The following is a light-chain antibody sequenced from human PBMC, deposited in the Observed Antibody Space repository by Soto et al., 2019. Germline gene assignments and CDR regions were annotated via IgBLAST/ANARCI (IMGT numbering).Light chain of an antibody. V-gene: IGKV1-5*01. CDR2: DAS. J-gene: IGKJ1*01. CDR1: QSVSDW. Sequence: DIQMTQSPSTLSASVGDRVIITCRASQSVSDWLAWYQQKPGKAPKLLIFDASSLETGVPSRFSGSGSGTEFTLTISSLQPDDFATYFCQHYHSYPWTFGQGTKVEIK. CDR3: QHYHSYPWT.